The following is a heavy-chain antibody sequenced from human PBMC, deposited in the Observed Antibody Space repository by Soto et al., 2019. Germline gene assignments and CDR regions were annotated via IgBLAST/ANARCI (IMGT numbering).Heavy chain of an antibody. V-gene: IGHV3-30*18. J-gene: IGHJ6*02. CDR3: AKVAAAGQYYYYYGMDV. CDR2: ISYDGSNK. D-gene: IGHD6-13*01. Sequence: PGGSLRLSCAASGFTFSSYGMHWVRQAPGKGLEWVAVISYDGSNKYYADSVKGRFTISRDNSKNTLYLQMNSLRAEDTAVYYCAKVAAAGQYYYYYGMDVWGQGTTVTVSS. CDR1: GFTFSSYG.